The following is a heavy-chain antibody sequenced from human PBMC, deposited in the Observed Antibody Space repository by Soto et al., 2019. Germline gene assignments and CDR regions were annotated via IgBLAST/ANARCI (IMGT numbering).Heavy chain of an antibody. CDR1: GDNVSSNSTA. CDR3: AREAAVAGSAFDI. V-gene: IGHV6-1*01. CDR2: TYYRSKWYN. D-gene: IGHD6-19*01. Sequence: SQTLPITCAISGDNVSSNSTAWIWFRPSPSRGLEWLGRTYYRSKWYNDYAVSVKSRITINPDTSKNQFSLQLNSVTPEDTAVYYCAREAAVAGSAFDIWAQRTMVTVSS. J-gene: IGHJ3*02.